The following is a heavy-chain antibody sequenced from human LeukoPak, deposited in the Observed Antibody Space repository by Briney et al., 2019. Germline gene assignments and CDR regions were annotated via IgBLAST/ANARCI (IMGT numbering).Heavy chain of an antibody. D-gene: IGHD3-22*01. CDR3: ARPLYYDSSGYYLGMDV. J-gene: IGHJ6*02. V-gene: IGHV1-2*02. CDR2: INPNSGGT. Sequence: ASVKVSCKASGYTFTGYYMHWVRQAPGQGLAWMGWINPNSGGTNYAQKFQGRVTMTRDTSISTAYMELSRLRSDDTAVYYCARPLYYDSSGYYLGMDVWGQGTTVTVSS. CDR1: GYTFTGYY.